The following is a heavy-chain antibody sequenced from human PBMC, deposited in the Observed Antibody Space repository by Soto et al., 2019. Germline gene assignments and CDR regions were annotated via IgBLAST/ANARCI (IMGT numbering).Heavy chain of an antibody. V-gene: IGHV3-21*01. J-gene: IGHJ4*02. D-gene: IGHD2-15*01. Sequence: PGGSLRLSCAASDFTFSSYLMNWVRQPPGKGLEWVSSITSSSINIYYADSVKGRFTISRDNAKKSLYLEMNSLRADDTAVYYCARSPVPSTDTWYFDFWGQGTLVTVS. CDR2: ITSSSINI. CDR3: ARSPVPSTDTWYFDF. CDR1: DFTFSSYL.